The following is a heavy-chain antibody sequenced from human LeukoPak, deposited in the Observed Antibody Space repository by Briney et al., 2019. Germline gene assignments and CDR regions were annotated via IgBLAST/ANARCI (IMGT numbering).Heavy chain of an antibody. J-gene: IGHJ6*03. CDR1: GFTFTDYY. V-gene: IGHV3-11*01. CDR3: ARSLRVRGVPDYMDV. Sequence: SGGSLRLSCAASGFTFTDYYMSWIRQAPGKGLEWLSYISSSGSTIYYADSVKGRFTISRDNSKNTLYLQMNSLRADDTAVYYCARSLRVRGVPDYMDVWGKGTTVTISS. D-gene: IGHD3-10*01. CDR2: ISSSGSTI.